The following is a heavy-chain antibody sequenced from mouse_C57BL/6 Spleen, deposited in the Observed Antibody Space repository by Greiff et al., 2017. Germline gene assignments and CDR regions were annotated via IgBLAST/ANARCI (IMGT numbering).Heavy chain of an antibody. J-gene: IGHJ4*01. CDR1: GFTFSDYY. Sequence: VQLKESEGGLVQPGSSMKLSCTASGFTFSDYYMAWVRQVPEKGLEWVANINYDGSSTFYLDSLKSRFIISSDNAKNILYLQMSSMKSEDTATYYCARDRGPYYAMDYWGQGTSVTVSS. V-gene: IGHV5-16*01. CDR3: ARDRGPYYAMDY. D-gene: IGHD3-1*01. CDR2: INYDGSST.